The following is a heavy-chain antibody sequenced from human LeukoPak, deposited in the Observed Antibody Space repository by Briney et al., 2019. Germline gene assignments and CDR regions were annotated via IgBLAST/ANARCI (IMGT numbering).Heavy chain of an antibody. Sequence: ASVKVSCKASGGTFSSYAISWVRQAPGQGLEWMGGIIPIFGTANYAQKFQGRVTITADKSTGTAYMELSSLRSEDTAVYYCARDPADGDYVNNWFDPWGQGTLVTVSS. CDR2: IIPIFGTA. D-gene: IGHD4-17*01. J-gene: IGHJ5*02. CDR3: ARDPADGDYVNNWFDP. V-gene: IGHV1-69*06. CDR1: GGTFSSYA.